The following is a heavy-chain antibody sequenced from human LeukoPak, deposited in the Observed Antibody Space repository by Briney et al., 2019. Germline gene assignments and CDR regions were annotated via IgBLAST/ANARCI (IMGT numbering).Heavy chain of an antibody. D-gene: IGHD6-13*01. CDR1: X. J-gene: IGHJ4*02. CDR3: ARGRPGYFFDY. Sequence: XMSWVRQAPXXXLEWVSVIYSGGNTYYADSVKGRFTISRDNSKNTLYLQMNSLRAEDTAVYYCARGRPGYFFDYWGQGTLVTVSS. V-gene: IGHV3-53*01. CDR2: IYSGGNT.